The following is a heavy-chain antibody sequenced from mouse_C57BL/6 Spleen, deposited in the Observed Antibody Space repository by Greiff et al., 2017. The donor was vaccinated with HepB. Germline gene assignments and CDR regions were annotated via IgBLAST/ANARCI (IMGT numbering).Heavy chain of an antibody. CDR2: IDPSDSYT. J-gene: IGHJ4*01. D-gene: IGHD3-1*01. CDR1: GYTFTSYW. V-gene: IGHV1-59*01. CDR3: ARSGYYDAMDY. Sequence: QVQLQQSGAELVRPGTSVKLSCKASGYTFTSYWMHWVKQRPGQGLEWIGVIDPSDSYTNYNQKFKGKATLTVDTSSSTAYMQLSSLTSEDSAVYYCARSGYYDAMDYWGQGTSVTVSS.